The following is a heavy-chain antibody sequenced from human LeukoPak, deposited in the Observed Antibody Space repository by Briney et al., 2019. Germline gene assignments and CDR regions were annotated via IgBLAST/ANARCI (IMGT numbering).Heavy chain of an antibody. D-gene: IGHD6-13*01. Sequence: PSETLSLTCTVSGGSISSGNYFWSWIRQHPGKGLEWIGYIYHSGSTYYNPSLKSRVSIPGDTSKNEFSLTLNSVTAADTAVYYCATSIAAAGMNGYWGQGTLVTVSS. CDR3: ATSIAAAGMNGY. J-gene: IGHJ4*02. CDR1: GGSISSGNYF. V-gene: IGHV4-31*03. CDR2: IYHSGST.